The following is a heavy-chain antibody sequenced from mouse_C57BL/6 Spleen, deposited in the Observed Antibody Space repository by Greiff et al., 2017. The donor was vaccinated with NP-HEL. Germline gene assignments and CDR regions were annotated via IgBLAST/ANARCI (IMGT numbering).Heavy chain of an antibody. CDR1: GFTFSDYG. V-gene: IGHV5-17*01. CDR2: ISSGSSSI. CDR3: ASITTGDY. D-gene: IGHD1-1*01. Sequence: EVMLVESGGGLVKPGGSLKLSCAASGFTFSDYGMHWVRQAPEKGLEWVAYISSGSSSIYYADTVKGRFTISRDNAKNTLFLQMTSLRAEDTAIYYCASITTGDYGGQGTTLTVSS. J-gene: IGHJ2*01.